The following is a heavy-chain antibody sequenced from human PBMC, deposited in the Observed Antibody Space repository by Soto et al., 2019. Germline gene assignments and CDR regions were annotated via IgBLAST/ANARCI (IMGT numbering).Heavy chain of an antibody. CDR3: AVSYCSSTSCYEGPDY. CDR2: IIPILGIA. D-gene: IGHD2-2*01. CDR1: GGTFSSYT. V-gene: IGHV1-69*02. Sequence: SVKVSCKASGGTFSSYTISWVRQAPGQGLEWMGRIIPILGIANYAQKFQGRVTITADKSTSTAYMELSSLRSEDTAVYYCAVSYCSSTSCYEGPDYWGQGTLVTVSS. J-gene: IGHJ4*02.